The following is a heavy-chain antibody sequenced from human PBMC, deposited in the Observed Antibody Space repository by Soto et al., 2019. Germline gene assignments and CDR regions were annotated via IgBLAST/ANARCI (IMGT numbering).Heavy chain of an antibody. J-gene: IGHJ4*01. CDR1: GGSMSSGDYY. CDR2: IFYSGST. Sequence: TLSLTCTVSGGSMSSGDYYWSWIRQPPGKGLEWIGYIFYSGSTYYNPSLKSRVTISVDTSKNQFSLKLRSVTAADTAVYYCARGEYPYGSGSYYPPGYWGPETLVTVFS. CDR3: ARGEYPYGSGSYYPPGY. V-gene: IGHV4-30-4*01. D-gene: IGHD3-10*01.